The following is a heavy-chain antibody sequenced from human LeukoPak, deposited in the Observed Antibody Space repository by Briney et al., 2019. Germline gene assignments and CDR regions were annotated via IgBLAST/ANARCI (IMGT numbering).Heavy chain of an antibody. Sequence: ASVEVSCKVSGYTLTELSMHWVRQAPGKGLEWMGGFDPEGGETIYAQKFQGRVTMTEDTSTDTAYMELSSLRSEDTAVYYCATAFQVAATYDYWGQGTLVTVSS. CDR1: GYTLTELS. D-gene: IGHD2-15*01. J-gene: IGHJ4*02. V-gene: IGHV1-24*01. CDR2: FDPEGGET. CDR3: ATAFQVAATYDY.